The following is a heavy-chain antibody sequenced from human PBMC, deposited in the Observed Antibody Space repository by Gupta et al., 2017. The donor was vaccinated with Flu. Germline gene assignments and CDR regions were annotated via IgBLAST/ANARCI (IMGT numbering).Heavy chain of an antibody. CDR3: VRDINWILDV. D-gene: IGHD1-20*01. J-gene: IGHJ3*01. V-gene: IGHV3-21*01. Sequence: MNWGRRSPGKGLEPVSHINHNGEYIFYSDSVRGRFTGSRDDDKSSLFLQMDSVRAEDTAVYYCVRDINWILDVWGRGTTVTVSS. CDR2: INHNGEYI.